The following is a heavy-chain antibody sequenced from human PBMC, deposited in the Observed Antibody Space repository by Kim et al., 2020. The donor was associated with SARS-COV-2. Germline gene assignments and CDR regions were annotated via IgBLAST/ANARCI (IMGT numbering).Heavy chain of an antibody. Sequence: GGSLILSCAASGFTFSSYSMTWVRQAPGKGLEWVSSISSSGSDIYYADSVKGRFTISRDNAKNSLYLQMNSLRAEDTAVYYCARLGDTARGSFDYWAQGPLFTFS. CDR2: ISSSGSDI. V-gene: IGHV3-21*01. J-gene: IGHJ4*02. D-gene: IGHD5-18*01. CDR3: ARLGDTARGSFDY. CDR1: GFTFSSYS.